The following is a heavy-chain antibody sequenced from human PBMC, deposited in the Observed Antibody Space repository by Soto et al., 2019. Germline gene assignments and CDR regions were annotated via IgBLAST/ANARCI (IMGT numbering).Heavy chain of an antibody. CDR2: IIPIFGTA. CDR3: ARGGYSSGWYEGNNWFDP. D-gene: IGHD6-19*01. Sequence: QVQLVQSGAEVKKPGSSVKVSCKASGGTFSSYAISWVRQAPGQGLEWMGGIIPIFGTANYAQKFQGRVTITADESTSTAYMELSSLRSEDTAVYYCARGGYSSGWYEGNNWFDPWGQGTLVTVSS. J-gene: IGHJ5*02. CDR1: GGTFSSYA. V-gene: IGHV1-69*01.